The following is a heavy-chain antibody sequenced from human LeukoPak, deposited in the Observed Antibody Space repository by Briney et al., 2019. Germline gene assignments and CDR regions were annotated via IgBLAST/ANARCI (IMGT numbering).Heavy chain of an antibody. Sequence: ASVKVSCKASGYTFTSYDINWVRQATGQGLEWVGWMNPNSGNTGYAQKFQGRVTMTRNTSISTAYMELSSLRSEDTAVYYCASGDTAMVRDAFDIWGQGTMVTVSS. CDR1: GYTFTSYD. V-gene: IGHV1-8*01. CDR2: MNPNSGNT. CDR3: ASGDTAMVRDAFDI. D-gene: IGHD5-18*01. J-gene: IGHJ3*02.